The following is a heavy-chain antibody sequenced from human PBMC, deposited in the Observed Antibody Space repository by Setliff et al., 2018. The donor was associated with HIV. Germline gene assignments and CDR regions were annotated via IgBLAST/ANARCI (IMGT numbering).Heavy chain of an antibody. D-gene: IGHD6-13*01. CDR1: GVSISTNNF. J-gene: IGHJ5*02. CDR3: ARLRGSSTWYTGNWFDP. Sequence: KTSETLSLTCAVSGVSISTNNFWSWVRQPPGKGLEWIGDAHHRGRTNYNPSLKSRVTISVDTSKNQFSLRLSSVTAADTAVYYCARLRGSSTWYTGNWFDPWGQGTLVTVSS. V-gene: IGHV4-4*02. CDR2: AHHRGRT.